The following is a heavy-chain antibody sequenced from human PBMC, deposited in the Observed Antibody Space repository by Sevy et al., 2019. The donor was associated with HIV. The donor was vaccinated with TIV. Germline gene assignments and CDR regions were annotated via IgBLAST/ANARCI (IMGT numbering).Heavy chain of an antibody. V-gene: IGHV3-7*01. CDR2: IKQDGSEK. J-gene: IGHJ6*02. Sequence: GGSLRLSCAASGFTFSSYWMCWVRQAPGKGLEWVANIKQDGSEKYYVDSVKGRFTISRDNAKNSLYLQMNSLRAEDTAVYYCARDHCSSTSCIPYYYGMDVWGQGTTVTVSS. CDR3: ARDHCSSTSCIPYYYGMDV. CDR1: GFTFSSYW. D-gene: IGHD2-2*01.